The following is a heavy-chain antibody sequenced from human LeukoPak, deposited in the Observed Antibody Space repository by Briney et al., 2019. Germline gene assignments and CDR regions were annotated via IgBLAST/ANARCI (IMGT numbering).Heavy chain of an antibody. CDR3: AGCGDGYNSNAFDI. Sequence: PSETLSLTCTVSGGSISSYYWSWIRQPPGKGLEWIGYIYYSGSTNYNPSLKSRVTISVDTSKNQFSLKLSSVTAADTAVYYCAGCGDGYNSNAFDIWGQGTMVTVSS. V-gene: IGHV4-59*01. CDR2: IYYSGST. CDR1: GGSISSYY. D-gene: IGHD5-24*01. J-gene: IGHJ3*02.